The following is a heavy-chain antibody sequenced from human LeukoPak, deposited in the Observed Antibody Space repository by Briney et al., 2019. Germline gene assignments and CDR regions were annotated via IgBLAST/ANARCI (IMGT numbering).Heavy chain of an antibody. D-gene: IGHD6-19*01. Sequence: GGSLRLSCASSGFTFDDYTMHWVRQAPGKGLEWVSLISWDGGSTYYADSVKGRFTISRDNSKNSLYLQMNSLRTEDTALYYCAKDAAVAGGEIDYWGQGTLVTVSS. V-gene: IGHV3-43*01. CDR3: AKDAAVAGGEIDY. CDR1: GFTFDDYT. CDR2: ISWDGGST. J-gene: IGHJ4*02.